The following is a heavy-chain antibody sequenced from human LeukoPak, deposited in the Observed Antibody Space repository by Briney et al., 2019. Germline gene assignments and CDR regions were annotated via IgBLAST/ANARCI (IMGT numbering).Heavy chain of an antibody. CDR3: ARGRRGYSYGYAFDI. CDR2: INHSGST. CDR1: GGSFSGYY. D-gene: IGHD5-18*01. V-gene: IGHV4-34*01. J-gene: IGHJ3*02. Sequence: SETLSLTCAAYGGSFSGYYWNWIRQPPGKGLEWIGEINHSGSTNYTPSLKSRVTISVDTSKNQFSLKLSSVTAADTAVYYCARGRRGYSYGYAFDIWGQGTMVTVSS.